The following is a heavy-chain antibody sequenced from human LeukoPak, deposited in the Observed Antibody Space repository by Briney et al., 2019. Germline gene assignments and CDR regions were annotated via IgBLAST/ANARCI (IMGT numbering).Heavy chain of an antibody. Sequence: PSETLSLTYTVSGASISTTPYYWGWIRQPPGKGLEWIGSMFYTGRNYSNSSLKSRVTISVDTSKNQFSLRLSSVTAADTAVYYCARRFQATITDWFDPWGQGTLVTVSS. D-gene: IGHD5-12*01. CDR3: ARRFQATITDWFDP. CDR1: GASISTTPYY. CDR2: MFYTGRN. J-gene: IGHJ5*02. V-gene: IGHV4-39*01.